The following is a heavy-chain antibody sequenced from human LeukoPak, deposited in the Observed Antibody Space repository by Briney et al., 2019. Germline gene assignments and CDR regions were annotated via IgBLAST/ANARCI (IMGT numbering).Heavy chain of an antibody. Sequence: PGGSLRLSCAASGFTFSSYAMSCVRQAPGKGLEWVSAISGSGGSTYYADSVKGRFTISRDNSKNTLYLQMNSLRAEDTAVYYCANNRFCGDSFYVDYWGQGTLVTVSS. CDR1: GFTFSSYA. J-gene: IGHJ4*02. CDR2: ISGSGGST. D-gene: IGHD4-17*01. CDR3: ANNRFCGDSFYVDY. V-gene: IGHV3-23*01.